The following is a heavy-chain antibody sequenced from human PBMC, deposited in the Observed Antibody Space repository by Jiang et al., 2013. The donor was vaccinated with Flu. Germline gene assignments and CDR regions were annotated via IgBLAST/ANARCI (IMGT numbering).Heavy chain of an antibody. V-gene: IGHV3-21*01. D-gene: IGHD3-22*01. Sequence: VQLVESGGGLVKPGGSLRLSCAASGFTFSSYSMNWVRQAPGKGLDWVASISTSGSYKYYADSVKGRFTISRDNAKNSLDLQMNSLRAEDTAVYYCARDLDAYESGGYYLGYWGQGTLVTVSS. CDR1: GFTFSSYS. J-gene: IGHJ4*02. CDR3: ARDLDAYESGGYYLGY. CDR2: ISTSGSYK.